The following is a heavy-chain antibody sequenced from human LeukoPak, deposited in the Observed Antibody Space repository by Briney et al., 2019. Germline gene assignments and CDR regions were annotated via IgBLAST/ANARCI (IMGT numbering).Heavy chain of an antibody. CDR1: GYSFTTYW. J-gene: IGHJ4*02. Sequence: KPGESLKISCKASGYSFTTYWIGWVRQLPGKGLEWMGIIYPGDSDTRYSPSFQGQVTISADKSISTAYLQWSSLKASDTAMYYCARPTGDGSGSFDYWGQGTLVTVSS. CDR2: IYPGDSDT. V-gene: IGHV5-51*01. CDR3: ARPTGDGSGSFDY. D-gene: IGHD3-10*01.